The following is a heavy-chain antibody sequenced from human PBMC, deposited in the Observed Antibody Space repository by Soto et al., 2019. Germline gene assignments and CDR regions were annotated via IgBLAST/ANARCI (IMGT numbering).Heavy chain of an antibody. J-gene: IGHJ4*02. CDR1: GFTFSSYY. V-gene: IGHV3-74*01. CDR2: IRSDGSST. D-gene: IGHD2-2*01. CDR3: ARVVHCDRTGCFSTFAD. Sequence: VQLVESGGGLVQPGGSLRLSCAASGFTFSSYYMHWVRQAPGKGLVWVSRIRSDGSSTNYADSVKGRFTISRDNAKNTLYLQMNSRRAEDTAVYYCARVVHCDRTGCFSTFADWGQGTLVTVSS.